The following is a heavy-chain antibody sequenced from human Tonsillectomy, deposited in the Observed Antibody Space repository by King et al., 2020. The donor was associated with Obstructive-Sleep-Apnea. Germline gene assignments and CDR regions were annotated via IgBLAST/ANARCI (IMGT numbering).Heavy chain of an antibody. CDR1: GFTFDDYA. J-gene: IGHJ4*02. CDR2: ISWNSGSI. CDR3: ARGSNSCYLGY. V-gene: IGHV3-9*01. D-gene: IGHD6-13*01. Sequence: VQLVESGGDLVQPGRSLRLSCAASGFTFDDYAMHWVRQAPGKGLEWVSGISWNSGSIGYADSVKGRFTISRDNAKNSLYLQMNSLRAEETALYYCARGSNSCYLGYWGQGTLVTVSS.